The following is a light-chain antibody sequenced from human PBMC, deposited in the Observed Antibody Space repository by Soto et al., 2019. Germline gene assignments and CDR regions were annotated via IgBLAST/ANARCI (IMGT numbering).Light chain of an antibody. CDR3: QSYDSSLSVNYV. J-gene: IGLJ1*01. Sequence: QSGLKQPPSVSSAPGQRVTISCTGSSSNIGAGYDVHLYHQLPGTAPKLLIYGNSNRPSGVPDRFSGSKSGTSASLAITGLQAEDEADYYCQSYDSSLSVNYVFGTGTKVTVL. CDR2: GNS. CDR1: SSNIGAGYD. V-gene: IGLV1-40*01.